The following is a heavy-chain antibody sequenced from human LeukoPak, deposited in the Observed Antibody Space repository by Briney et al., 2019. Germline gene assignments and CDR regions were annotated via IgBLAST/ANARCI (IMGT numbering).Heavy chain of an antibody. CDR2: ISGSGGST. V-gene: IGHV3-23*01. Sequence: PGGSLRLSCAASGFTFSSYAMSWVRQAPGKGLEWVSAISGSGGSTYYADSVKGRFTISRDNSKNTLYLQMNSLRAEDTAVYYCAREGYDILTGYQTPLYYYYYYMDVWGKGTTVTVSS. D-gene: IGHD3-9*01. J-gene: IGHJ6*03. CDR1: GFTFSSYA. CDR3: AREGYDILTGYQTPLYYYYYYMDV.